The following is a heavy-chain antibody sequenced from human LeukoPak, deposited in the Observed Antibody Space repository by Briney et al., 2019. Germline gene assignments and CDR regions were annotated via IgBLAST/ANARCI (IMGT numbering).Heavy chain of an antibody. Sequence: GGSLRLSCAASGFTFSSYGMHWVRQAPGKGLEWVAVISYDGSNKYYADSVKGRFTISRDNSKNTLYLQMNSLRAEDTAVYYCAKDAEDDSSGYYISLLIDYWGQGTLVTVSS. J-gene: IGHJ4*02. CDR1: GFTFSSYG. CDR2: ISYDGSNK. CDR3: AKDAEDDSSGYYISLLIDY. V-gene: IGHV3-30*18. D-gene: IGHD3-22*01.